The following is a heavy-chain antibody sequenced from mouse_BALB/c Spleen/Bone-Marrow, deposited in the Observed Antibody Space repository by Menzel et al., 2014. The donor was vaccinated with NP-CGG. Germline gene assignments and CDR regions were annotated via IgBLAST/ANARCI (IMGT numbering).Heavy chain of an antibody. CDR1: GFTFSDYY. CDR2: ISDGGSYT. CDR3: ARDRAYYRYDGYYYAMDY. V-gene: IGHV5-4*02. D-gene: IGHD2-14*01. Sequence: VQLKESGGGLVKPGGSLKLSCAASGFTFSDYYMYWVRQTPEKRLEWVAIISDGGSYTYHPDSVKGRFTISRDNAKNNLYLQMSSLKSDDTAMYYCARDRAYYRYDGYYYAMDYWGQGTSVTVSS. J-gene: IGHJ4*01.